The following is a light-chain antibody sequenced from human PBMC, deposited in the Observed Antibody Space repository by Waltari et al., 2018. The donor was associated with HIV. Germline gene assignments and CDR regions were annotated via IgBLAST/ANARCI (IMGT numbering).Light chain of an antibody. CDR3: QQSYSTPRT. V-gene: IGKV1-39*01. CDR2: SAF. J-gene: IGKJ1*01. Sequence: DIQMTQSPSSLSASVGDRVTITCRASQSISTYLNWYQQKPGKAPKILVYSAFNLQSGVPSRCSGSGSGTDFTLTISTLQPEDFATYYCQQSYSTPRTFGQGTKVEIK. CDR1: QSISTY.